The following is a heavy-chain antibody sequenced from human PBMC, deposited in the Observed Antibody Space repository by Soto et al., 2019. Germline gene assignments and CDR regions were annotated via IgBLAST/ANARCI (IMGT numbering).Heavy chain of an antibody. D-gene: IGHD2-2*01. Sequence: QVQLVQSGAEVKKAGSSVKVSCKASGGTFSRFAISWVRQAPGQGLEWMGGIIPILATSSYAQKLQGRITITADESKNTAYMELNSLRSEDTAMYYCARGRDCGSTTCDTGTGHYYGMDVWGQGTTVTVSS. V-gene: IGHV1-69*01. CDR2: IIPILATS. CDR3: ARGRDCGSTTCDTGTGHYYGMDV. CDR1: GGTFSRFA. J-gene: IGHJ6*02.